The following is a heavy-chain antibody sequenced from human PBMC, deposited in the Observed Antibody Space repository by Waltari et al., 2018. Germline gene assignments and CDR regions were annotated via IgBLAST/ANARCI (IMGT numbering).Heavy chain of an antibody. J-gene: IGHJ6*02. D-gene: IGHD4-17*01. CDR2: IYYSGST. CDR3: ARDGTVTTAGAERYYYGMDV. V-gene: IGHV4-59*01. Sequence: QVQLQESGPGLVKPSETLSLTCTVSGGSISSYYWSWIRQPPGKGLEWIGYIYYSGSTNYNPSLKSRVTISVDTSKNQISLKLSSVTAADTAVYYCARDGTVTTAGAERYYYGMDVWGQGTTVTVSS. CDR1: GGSISSYY.